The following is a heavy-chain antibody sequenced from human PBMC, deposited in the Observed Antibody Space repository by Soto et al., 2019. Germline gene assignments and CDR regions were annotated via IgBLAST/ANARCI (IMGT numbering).Heavy chain of an antibody. J-gene: IGHJ5*02. CDR3: ARGAYSDYSHWFDP. CDR1: GYSFTRHD. Sequence: QVQLVQSGAEVRKPGASVRVSCKATGYSFTRHDINWLRQAAGQGLEWMGWMNPHSGNAVYAQKVPGRVTMTRTTSIPTAYIEVTSLTSEDTAVYFWARGAYSDYSHWFDPWGEGTLVSVSS. D-gene: IGHD4-17*01. CDR2: MNPHSGNA. V-gene: IGHV1-8*01.